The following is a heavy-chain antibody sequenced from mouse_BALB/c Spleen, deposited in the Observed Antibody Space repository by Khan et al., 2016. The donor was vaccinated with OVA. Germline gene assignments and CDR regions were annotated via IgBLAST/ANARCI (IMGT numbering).Heavy chain of an antibody. J-gene: IGHJ4*01. Sequence: EVELVESGGGLVKPGGTLKLSCAASGFTFNKYAMSWVRQTPEKRLEWVASISSANNIHYPDCVKGQFTISRDTARSIVYLEMSCLRSEDTAMYYGVGGCYSREIDYWCRGTLVTVSS. CDR1: GFTFNKYA. CDR3: VGGCYSREIDY. D-gene: IGHD2-12*01. V-gene: IGHV5-6-5*01. CDR2: ISSANNI.